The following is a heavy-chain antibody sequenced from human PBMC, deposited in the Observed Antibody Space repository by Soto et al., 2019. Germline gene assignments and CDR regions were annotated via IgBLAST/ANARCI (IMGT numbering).Heavy chain of an antibody. CDR3: ARVHSSSSTTYYYGMDV. D-gene: IGHD6-6*01. CDR1: GGSFSGYY. J-gene: IGHJ6*02. Sequence: SETLSLTCAVYGGSFSGYYWSWIRQPPVKGLEWIGEINHSGSTNYNPSLKSRVTISVDTSKNQFSLKLSSVTAADTAVYYCARVHSSSSTTYYYGMDVWGQGTTVTVSS. CDR2: INHSGST. V-gene: IGHV4-34*01.